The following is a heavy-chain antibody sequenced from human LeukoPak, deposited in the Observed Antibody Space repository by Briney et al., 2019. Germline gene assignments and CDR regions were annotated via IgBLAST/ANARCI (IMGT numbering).Heavy chain of an antibody. CDR1: GGSITSYY. CDR3: ARLDSSGWYVKY. CDR2: IYYSGST. D-gene: IGHD6-19*01. Sequence: SETLSLTCTVSGGSITSYYWSWSRQPPGKGLGWIGYIYYSGSTNYNPSLKSRVTISVDTSKNQFSLKLSAVTAADTPVYYCARLDSSGWYVKYWGQGTLVTVSS. J-gene: IGHJ4*02. V-gene: IGHV4-59*08.